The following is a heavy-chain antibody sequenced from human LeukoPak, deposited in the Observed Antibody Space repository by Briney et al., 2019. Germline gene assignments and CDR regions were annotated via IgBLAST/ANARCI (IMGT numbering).Heavy chain of an antibody. D-gene: IGHD1-1*01. CDR1: GGTFSSYT. V-gene: IGHV1-69*02. Sequence: SVKVSCKASGGTFSSYTISWVRQAPGQGLEWMGTIIPTLGIANYAQKFQGRVTITADKSTSTAYMELSSLRSEDTAVYYCASERLGYYYMDVWGKGTTVTVSS. J-gene: IGHJ6*03. CDR3: ASERLGYYYMDV. CDR2: IIPTLGIA.